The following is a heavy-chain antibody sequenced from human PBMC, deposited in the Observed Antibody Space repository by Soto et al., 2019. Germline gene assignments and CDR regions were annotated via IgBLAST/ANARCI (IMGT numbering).Heavy chain of an antibody. CDR3: ARVGLKRIVGATSPFDY. D-gene: IGHD1-26*01. J-gene: IGHJ4*02. CDR1: GFTFSSYW. CDR2: INSDGSST. V-gene: IGHV3-74*01. Sequence: PGGSLRLSCAASGFTFSSYWMHWARQAPGKGLVWVSRINSDGSSTSYADSVKGRFTISRDNAKNTLYLQMNSLRAEDTAVYYCARVGLKRIVGATSPFDYWGQGTLVTVSS.